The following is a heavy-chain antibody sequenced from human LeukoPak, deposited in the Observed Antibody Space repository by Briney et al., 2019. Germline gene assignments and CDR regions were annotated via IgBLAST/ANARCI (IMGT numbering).Heavy chain of an antibody. CDR1: GGTFSSYA. V-gene: IGHV1-69*01. D-gene: IGHD3-10*01. Sequence: ASVKVSCKASGGTFSSYAISWVRQAPGQGLEWMGGIIPIFGTANYAQKFQGRVTITADESTSTAYMELSSLRSEDTAVYYCARGSAMVRGVIITNYYYYYYMDVWGKGTTVTISS. J-gene: IGHJ6*03. CDR3: ARGSAMVRGVIITNYYYYYYMDV. CDR2: IIPIFGTA.